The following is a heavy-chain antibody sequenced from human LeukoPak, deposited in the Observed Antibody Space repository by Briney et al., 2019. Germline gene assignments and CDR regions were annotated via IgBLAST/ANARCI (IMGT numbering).Heavy chain of an antibody. J-gene: IGHJ5*02. CDR1: GFTFNSYW. Sequence: GSLRLSCAASGFTFNSYWMSWVRQAPGKGLEWVANIKQDGSEKYYVDSVKGRFTISRDNAKNSLYLQMNSLRADDTAVYYCARGGFRSFGHWGQGILVTVSS. V-gene: IGHV3-7*04. CDR2: IKQDGSEK. CDR3: ARGGFRSFGH. D-gene: IGHD3-22*01.